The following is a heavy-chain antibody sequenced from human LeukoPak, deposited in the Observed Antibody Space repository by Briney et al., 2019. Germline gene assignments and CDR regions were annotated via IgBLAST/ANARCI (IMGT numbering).Heavy chain of an antibody. CDR1: GFTFSSYA. D-gene: IGHD6-19*01. Sequence: GGSLRLSCAASGFTFSSYAMSWVRQAPGKGLEWVSAISGSGGSTYYADSVKGRFTISRDNSKNTLYLQMNSLRAEDTAVYYCANGPYSSGWFFVYWGQGTLVTVSS. CDR2: ISGSGGST. J-gene: IGHJ4*02. V-gene: IGHV3-23*01. CDR3: ANGPYSSGWFFVY.